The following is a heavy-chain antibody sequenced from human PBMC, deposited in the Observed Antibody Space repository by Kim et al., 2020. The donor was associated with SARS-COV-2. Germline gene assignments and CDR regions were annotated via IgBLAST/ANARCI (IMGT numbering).Heavy chain of an antibody. CDR2: ISGSGGST. V-gene: IGHV3-23*01. J-gene: IGHJ4*02. D-gene: IGHD1-26*01. Sequence: GGSLRLSCAASGFTFSSYAMSWVRQTAGKGLEWVSAISGSGGSTYYADSVKGRFTISRDNSKNTLYLQMNSLRVEDTAVYYCAKQTTVGTTTSPRTFDCWGQGTLVTVSS. CDR3: AKQTTVGTTTSPRTFDC. CDR1: GFTFSSYA.